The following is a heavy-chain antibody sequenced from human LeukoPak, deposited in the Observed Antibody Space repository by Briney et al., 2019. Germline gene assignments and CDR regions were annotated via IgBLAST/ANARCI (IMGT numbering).Heavy chain of an antibody. Sequence: GGSLRLSCATSGFTFSSYAMHWVRQAPGKGLEWVALISYDGSNKYYADSVTGRFTISRDNSKNTLYLQMTSLRAEDTAVCYCARDADIAVAGHFDYWGQGTLVTVSS. CDR1: GFTFSSYA. V-gene: IGHV3-30*04. J-gene: IGHJ4*02. CDR2: ISYDGSNK. CDR3: ARDADIAVAGHFDY. D-gene: IGHD6-19*01.